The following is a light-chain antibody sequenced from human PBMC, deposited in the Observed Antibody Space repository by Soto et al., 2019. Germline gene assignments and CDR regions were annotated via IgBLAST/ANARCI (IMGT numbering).Light chain of an antibody. CDR1: QGIGDT. CDR2: VTS. CDR3: QRYDSWPLT. V-gene: IGKV3-15*01. Sequence: SVSVCQQDVISLFWLSCQGIGDTLAWYQHIPVQTPRPLNDVTSARATGCPARFSSSGSGPEFTPTISSLQSEDFAMYYCQRYDSWPLTFGGGTKVDIK. J-gene: IGKJ4*01.